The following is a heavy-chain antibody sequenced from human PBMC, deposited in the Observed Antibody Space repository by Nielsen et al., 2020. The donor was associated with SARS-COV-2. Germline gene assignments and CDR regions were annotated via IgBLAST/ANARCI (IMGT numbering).Heavy chain of an antibody. CDR2: INEDGSVV. J-gene: IGHJ4*02. Sequence: GESRKISCAASGLIFSSSWMVWVRQAPGKGLEWVANINEDGSVVNYVDSVKGRFTISRDNAGKSLYLKMNSLRAEDTAVYYCARYAAYSRFDYWGQGTLVTVSS. CDR3: ARYAAYSRFDY. CDR1: GLIFSSSW. V-gene: IGHV3-7*05. D-gene: IGHD4-11*01.